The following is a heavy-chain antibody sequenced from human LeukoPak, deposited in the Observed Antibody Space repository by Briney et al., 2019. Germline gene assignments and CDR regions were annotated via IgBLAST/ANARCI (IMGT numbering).Heavy chain of an antibody. Sequence: SETLSLTCTVSGDSLSSHYWSRIRQPPGKGLEWIGYIYGSGSTHYDPSLRSRVTISEDTSKNQFSLKLTSVTAADTAVYYCARNVGWYSHDSWGQGTLVTVSS. CDR3: ARNVGWYSHDS. CDR1: GDSLSSHY. V-gene: IGHV4-59*08. D-gene: IGHD6-19*01. CDR2: IYGSGST. J-gene: IGHJ4*02.